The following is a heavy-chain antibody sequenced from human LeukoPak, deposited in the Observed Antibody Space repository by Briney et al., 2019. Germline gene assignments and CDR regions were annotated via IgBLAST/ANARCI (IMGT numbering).Heavy chain of an antibody. D-gene: IGHD3-22*01. CDR3: ARDLTAIVGGYYYLY. V-gene: IGHV3-11*01. J-gene: IGHJ4*02. CDR1: GFTFSDYY. Sequence: PGGSLRLSCAASGFTFSDYYMSWIRQAPGKGLEWVSCISSSGSTIYYADSVKGRFTISRDNAKNSLYLQMNSLRAEDTAVYYCARDLTAIVGGYYYLYWGQGTLVTVSS. CDR2: ISSSGSTI.